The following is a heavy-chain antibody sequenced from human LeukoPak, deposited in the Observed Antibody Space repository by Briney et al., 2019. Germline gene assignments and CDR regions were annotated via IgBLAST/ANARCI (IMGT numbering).Heavy chain of an antibody. CDR2: MNPNSGNT. V-gene: IGHV1-8*03. D-gene: IGHD1-7*01. CDR3: ARDYTLTLGTTTYFQH. CDR1: GYTFTNYD. Sequence: GASVKVSCKASGYTFTNYDIHWVRQATGQGLEWMGWMNPNSGNTGYAQKFQGRVTITRDTSISTAYMELSSLMSEDTAVYYCARDYTLTLGTTTYFQHWGQGTLVTVSS. J-gene: IGHJ1*01.